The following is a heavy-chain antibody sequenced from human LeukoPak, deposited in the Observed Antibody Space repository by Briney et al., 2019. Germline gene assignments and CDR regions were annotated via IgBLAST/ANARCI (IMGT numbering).Heavy chain of an antibody. CDR1: GFTFSSYA. CDR2: ISYDGSNK. Sequence: GGSLRLSCAASGFTFSSYAMHWVRQAPGKGLEWVAVISYDGSNKYYADSVKGRFTISRDNSKNTLYLQMNSLRAEDTAVYYCAKEVTAAGTGDYWGQGTLVTVSS. CDR3: AKEVTAAGTGDY. J-gene: IGHJ4*02. V-gene: IGHV3-30*04. D-gene: IGHD6-13*01.